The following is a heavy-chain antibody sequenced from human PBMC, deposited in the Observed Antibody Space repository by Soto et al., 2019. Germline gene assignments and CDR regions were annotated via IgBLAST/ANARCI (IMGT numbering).Heavy chain of an antibody. CDR1: GASISSGRSY. D-gene: IGHD5-12*01. V-gene: IGHV4-31*03. CDR2: MFYRGIT. Sequence: QVQLQESGPGLVKPSQTLSLTCTVSGASISSGRSYWSWIRQHPGKGLEWIGYMFYRGITYYHPSLRSRVNISADTSKNQCSLRLTSVTPADSAMYYCARDNGYGHFDSWGQGTLVTVSS. CDR3: ARDNGYGHFDS. J-gene: IGHJ4*02.